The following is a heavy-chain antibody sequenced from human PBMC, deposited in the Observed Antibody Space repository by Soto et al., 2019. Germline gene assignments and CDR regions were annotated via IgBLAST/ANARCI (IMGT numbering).Heavy chain of an antibody. Sequence: EVHLLESGGGVVQPGGSLRLSCVASGFNFKKFAMSWVRQAPGAGLEWVSGISCCGGSTSYADSVKGRFSIARDDSTNTLSLQMNNLRVEDTAQYYCAKADGEQWLLPHLDKWGQGTLVTVS. CDR1: GFNFKKFA. CDR3: AKADGEQWLLPHLDK. D-gene: IGHD6-19*01. CDR2: ISCCGGST. V-gene: IGHV3-23*01. J-gene: IGHJ4*02.